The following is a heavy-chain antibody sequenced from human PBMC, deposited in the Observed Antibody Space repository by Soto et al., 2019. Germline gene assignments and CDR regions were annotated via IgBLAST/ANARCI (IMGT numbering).Heavy chain of an antibody. CDR1: GGTFSSYA. CDR2: IIPIFGTA. D-gene: IGHD6-19*01. Sequence: QVQLVQSGAEVKKPGSSVKVSCKASGGTFSSYAISWVRQAPGQGLEWMGGIIPIFGTANYAQKLQGRVTMTTDTSTSTAYMELRSLRSDDTAVYYCARVGYSSGWYLSDYWGQGTLVTVSS. CDR3: ARVGYSSGWYLSDY. J-gene: IGHJ4*02. V-gene: IGHV1-69*06.